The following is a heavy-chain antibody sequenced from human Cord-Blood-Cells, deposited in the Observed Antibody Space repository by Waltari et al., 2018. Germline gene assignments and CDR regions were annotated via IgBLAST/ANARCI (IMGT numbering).Heavy chain of an antibody. V-gene: IGHV1-8*03. J-gene: IGHJ4*02. CDR2: LNPNSGNT. D-gene: IGHD3-10*01. Sequence: QVQLVQSGAEVKKPGASVKVSCKASGYTFTSYDINWVRQATGQGLELMGWLNPNSGNTGYAQKFQGRVTITRNTSISTAYMELSSLRSEDTAVYYWARGLRGSGSYYFDYWGQGTLVTVSS. CDR3: ARGLRGSGSYYFDY. CDR1: GYTFTSYD.